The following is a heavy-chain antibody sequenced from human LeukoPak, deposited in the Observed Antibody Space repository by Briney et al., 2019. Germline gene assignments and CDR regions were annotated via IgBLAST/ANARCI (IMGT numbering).Heavy chain of an antibody. V-gene: IGHV3-7*01. CDR3: ARSDGDYLGGYYYYYYMDV. CDR1: GFTFSSYW. J-gene: IGHJ6*03. CDR2: IKQDGSEK. D-gene: IGHD4-17*01. Sequence: QPGGSLRLSCAASGFTFSSYWMSWVRQAPGKGLEWVANIKQDGSEKYYVDSVKGRFTISRDNAKKSLYLQMNSRRAEDTAVYYCARSDGDYLGGYYYYYYMDVWGKGATVTVSS.